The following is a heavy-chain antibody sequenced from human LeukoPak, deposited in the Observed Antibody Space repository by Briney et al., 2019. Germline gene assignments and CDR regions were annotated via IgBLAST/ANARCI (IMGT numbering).Heavy chain of an antibody. D-gene: IGHD3-9*01. CDR2: INPSGGST. CDR1: GYTFTRYY. J-gene: IGHJ4*02. V-gene: IGHV1-46*01. Sequence: ASVKVSCKASGYTFTRYYIHWVRRAPGQGLEWMGTINPSGGSTSYAQKFQGRLTVTRDMSTSTVYMELSSLGSEDTAVYYCARDRGVLRYFDWLFEFDYWGQGTLVTVSS. CDR3: ARDRGVLRYFDWLFEFDY.